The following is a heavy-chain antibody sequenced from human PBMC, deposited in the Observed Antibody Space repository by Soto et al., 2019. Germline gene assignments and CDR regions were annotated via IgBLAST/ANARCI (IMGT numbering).Heavy chain of an antibody. V-gene: IGHV4-59*01. Sequence: SETLSLTCTVSGGSINSDYWSWIRQSPGKGLEWIGYVFFSGSTNYNHSFKSRVTISVDTSKNQIYLRVTSVTAADTAVYYCARHGKHYDFWSGYLNWFDPWGQGTLVTVSS. CDR3: ARHGKHYDFWSGYLNWFDP. CDR1: GGSINSDY. D-gene: IGHD3-3*01. J-gene: IGHJ5*02. CDR2: VFFSGST.